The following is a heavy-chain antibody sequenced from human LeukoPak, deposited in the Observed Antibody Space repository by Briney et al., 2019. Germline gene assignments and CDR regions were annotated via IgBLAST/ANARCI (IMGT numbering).Heavy chain of an antibody. CDR3: ATGGPYYDFWSGYYFDY. Sequence: GASVKVSCKVSGYTLTELSMHWVRQAPGKGLEWMGGFDPEDGETIYAQKFQGRVTMTEDISTDTAYMELSSLRSEDTAVYYCATGGPYYDFWSGYYFDYWGQGTLVTVSS. J-gene: IGHJ4*02. CDR1: GYTLTELS. D-gene: IGHD3-3*01. V-gene: IGHV1-24*01. CDR2: FDPEDGET.